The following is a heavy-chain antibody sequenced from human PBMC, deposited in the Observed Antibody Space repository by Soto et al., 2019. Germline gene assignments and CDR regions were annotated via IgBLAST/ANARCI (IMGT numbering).Heavy chain of an antibody. CDR2: IYYSGST. CDR1: GGSISSGGYY. D-gene: IGHD3-22*01. J-gene: IGHJ4*02. V-gene: IGHV4-31*03. CDR3: ARENYYDSSGYHRYFDY. Sequence: QVRLQESGPGLVKPSQTLSLTCTVSGGSISSGGYYWSWIRQHPGKGLEWIGYIYYSGSTYYNPSLKSRVTISVDTSKNQFSLKLGSVTAADTAVYYCARENYYDSSGYHRYFDYWGQGTLVTVSS.